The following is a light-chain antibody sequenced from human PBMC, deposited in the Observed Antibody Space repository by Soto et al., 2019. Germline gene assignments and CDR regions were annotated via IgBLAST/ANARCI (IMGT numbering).Light chain of an antibody. CDR2: DAS. V-gene: IGKV1-33*01. CDR3: QQYDKLGIT. Sequence: DIQMTQSPSSLSASVGDRVTITCQASQDISNYLNWYQQKPGKAPKLLIYDASNLATGVPSRFSGSGSGTDFTFTISSLQPEDIATYYCQQYDKLGITFGPGTKVDIK. J-gene: IGKJ3*01. CDR1: QDISNY.